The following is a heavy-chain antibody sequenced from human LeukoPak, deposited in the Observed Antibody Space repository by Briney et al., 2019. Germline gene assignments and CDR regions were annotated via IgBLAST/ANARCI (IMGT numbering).Heavy chain of an antibody. CDR3: ARIPPWVRIAARRRGYYYYGMDV. Sequence: SVKVSCKASGYTFTGYYMHWVRQAPGQGLEWMGRINPNSGNTGYAQKFQGRVTMTRNTSISTAYMELSSLRSEDTAVYYCARIPPWVRIAARRRGYYYYGMDVWGQGTTVTVSS. CDR1: GYTFTGYY. CDR2: INPNSGNT. V-gene: IGHV1-8*02. J-gene: IGHJ6*02. D-gene: IGHD6-6*01.